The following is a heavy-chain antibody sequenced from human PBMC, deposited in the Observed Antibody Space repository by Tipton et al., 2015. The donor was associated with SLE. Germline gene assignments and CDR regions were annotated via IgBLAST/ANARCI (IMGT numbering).Heavy chain of an antibody. Sequence: SLRLSCAASGFTFSDYYMSWIRQAPGKGLEWVSVIYSGGSTYYADSVKGRFTISRDNSKNTLYLQMNSLRAEDTAVYYCARYWTGKEHFDYWGQGTLVTVSS. CDR3: ARYWTGKEHFDY. CDR1: GFTFSDYY. V-gene: IGHV3-53*01. CDR2: IYSGGST. D-gene: IGHD3/OR15-3a*01. J-gene: IGHJ4*02.